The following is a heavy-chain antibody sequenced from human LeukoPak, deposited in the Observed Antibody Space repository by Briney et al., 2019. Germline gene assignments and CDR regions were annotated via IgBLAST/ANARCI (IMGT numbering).Heavy chain of an antibody. CDR3: AREAQGDYYYYYMDV. CDR2: ISSSSSTI. V-gene: IGHV3-48*01. CDR1: GFTFSSYS. J-gene: IGHJ6*03. Sequence: GGSLRLSCAASGFTFSSYSMNWVRQAPGKGLEWVSYISSSSSTIYYADSVKGRFTISRDNAKNSLYLQMNSLRAEDTAVYYCAREAQGDYYYYYMDVWGKGTTVTVSS.